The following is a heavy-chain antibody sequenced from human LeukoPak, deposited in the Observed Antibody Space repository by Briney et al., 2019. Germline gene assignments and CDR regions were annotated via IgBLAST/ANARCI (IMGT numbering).Heavy chain of an antibody. V-gene: IGHV3-21*01. D-gene: IGHD3-22*01. CDR2: ISMSSSHI. CDR3: AGPTLSYYYDSSGYSPFDY. Sequence: GGSLRLSCAASGFAFSSYTMSWVRQAPGKGLEWVSSISMSSSHIYYAGSMKGRFTISRDNAKNSLYLQMNSPRAEDTAVYYCAGPTLSYYYDSSGYSPFDYWGQGTLVTVSS. J-gene: IGHJ4*02. CDR1: GFAFSSYT.